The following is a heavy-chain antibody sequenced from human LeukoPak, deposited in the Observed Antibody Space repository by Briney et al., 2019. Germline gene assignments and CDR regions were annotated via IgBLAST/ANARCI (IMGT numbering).Heavy chain of an antibody. CDR3: ARSDWFDP. Sequence: GGSLRLSCAASGFTFSTFAMIWVRQPPGKGLEWVSSIFPSGGEIHYADSVRGRFTISRDNSKSTLSLQMNSLRVEDTAVYFCARSDWFDPWGQGTLVTVSS. V-gene: IGHV3-23*01. J-gene: IGHJ5*02. CDR1: GFTFSTFA. CDR2: IFPSGGEI.